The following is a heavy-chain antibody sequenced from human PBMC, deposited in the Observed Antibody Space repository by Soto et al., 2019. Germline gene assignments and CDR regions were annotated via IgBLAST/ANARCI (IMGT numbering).Heavy chain of an antibody. CDR3: ARAGSTVTTYWYFDL. Sequence: EVQLVESGGGLVQPGGSLRLSCAASGLTFSSYDMHWVRQATGKGLEWVSAIGTAGDTYYPGSVKGRFTISRENAKNSLYLQMNSLRAEDTAVYYCARAGSTVTTYWYFDLWGRGTLVTVSS. CDR2: IGTAGDT. V-gene: IGHV3-13*01. J-gene: IGHJ2*01. D-gene: IGHD1-1*01. CDR1: GLTFSSYD.